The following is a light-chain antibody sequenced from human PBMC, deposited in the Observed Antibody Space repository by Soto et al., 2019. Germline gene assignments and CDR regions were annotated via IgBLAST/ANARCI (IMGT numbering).Light chain of an antibody. CDR1: SSDVGSYNL. J-gene: IGLJ2*01. CDR2: EGS. CDR3: CSYAGSYTFV. Sequence: QSALTQPASVSGSPGQSITISCTGTSSDVGSYNLVSWYQQHPGKAPKLMIYEGSKRPSGVPDRFSGSKSGNTASLTISGLQAEDEADYYCCSYAGSYTFVFGGGTKLTVL. V-gene: IGLV2-23*01.